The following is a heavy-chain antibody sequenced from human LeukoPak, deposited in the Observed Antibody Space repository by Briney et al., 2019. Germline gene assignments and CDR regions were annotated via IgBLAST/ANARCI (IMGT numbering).Heavy chain of an antibody. D-gene: IGHD3-3*01. J-gene: IGHJ4*02. CDR1: GFTFSSYG. Sequence: PGGSLRLSCAASGFTFSSYGMSWVRQAPGKGLEWVSGINWNGGSTGYADSVKGRFTISRDNAKNSLYLQMNSLRAEDTALYYCARALPQWDYDFWSGYYTGFDFDYWGQGTLVTVSS. V-gene: IGHV3-20*04. CDR2: INWNGGST. CDR3: ARALPQWDYDFWSGYYTGFDFDY.